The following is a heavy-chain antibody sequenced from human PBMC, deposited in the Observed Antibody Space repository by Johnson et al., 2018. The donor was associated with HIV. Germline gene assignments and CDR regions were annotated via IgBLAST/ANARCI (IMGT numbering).Heavy chain of an antibody. J-gene: IGHJ3*02. D-gene: IGHD6-19*01. CDR2: ISTSGSSL. V-gene: IGHV3-11*04. CDR3: GRDGKDHPGYSSGWYNTIGAFDI. Sequence: QVQLVESGGGLVKPGGSLRLSCAASGFPFSDYYMTWIRQTPGKGLECLAYISTSGSSLYYTDSVKGRVTISRDTAKNSLFLQMNSLRAEDTAVYYCGRDGKDHPGYSSGWYNTIGAFDIWGQGTMVTVSS. CDR1: GFPFSDYY.